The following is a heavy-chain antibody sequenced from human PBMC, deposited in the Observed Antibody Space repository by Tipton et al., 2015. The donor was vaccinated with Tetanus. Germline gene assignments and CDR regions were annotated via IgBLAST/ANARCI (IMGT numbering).Heavy chain of an antibody. J-gene: IGHJ4*02. D-gene: IGHD3-22*01. CDR1: GYTFTSYD. Sequence: QSGAEVKKPGASVKVSCKASGYTFTSYDINWVRQATGQGLEWMGWMNPNSGNTGYAQKFQGRVTMTRNTSISTAYMELGSLRSEDTAVYYCARRVYDSEETRIDYWGQVTLVTVSS. V-gene: IGHV1-8*01. CDR3: ARRVYDSEETRIDY. CDR2: MNPNSGNT.